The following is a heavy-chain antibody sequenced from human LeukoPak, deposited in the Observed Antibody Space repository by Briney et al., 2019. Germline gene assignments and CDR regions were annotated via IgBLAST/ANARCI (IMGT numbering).Heavy chain of an antibody. J-gene: IGHJ4*02. V-gene: IGHV3-23*01. CDR2: ISGMGGRT. CDR3: AKGEGRVAIDIVVVPAAMRTTYFDY. Sequence: GGSLRLSCAASGFTFSSYAMSWVRQAPGKGLEWGSAISGMGGRTYYADSVTGRFTISRDNSKNTLYLQMNGLREESTAVYYGAKGEGRVAIDIVVVPAAMRTTYFDYWGQGTLVPVTS. CDR1: GFTFSSYA. D-gene: IGHD2-2*01.